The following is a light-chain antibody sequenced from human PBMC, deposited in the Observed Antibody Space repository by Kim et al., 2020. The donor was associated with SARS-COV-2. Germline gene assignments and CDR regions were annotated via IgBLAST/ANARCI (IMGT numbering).Light chain of an antibody. Sequence: QSALTQPASASGSPGQSIIISCTGTSSDVGGYNYVSWYQQHPGKAPKLMIYDVNNRPSGVSNRFSGSKSDNTASLTISGLQAEDEADYYCSSYTSSFIPSFGTGTKVTVL. CDR3: SSYTSSFIPS. J-gene: IGLJ1*01. CDR2: DVN. CDR1: SSDVGGYNY. V-gene: IGLV2-14*03.